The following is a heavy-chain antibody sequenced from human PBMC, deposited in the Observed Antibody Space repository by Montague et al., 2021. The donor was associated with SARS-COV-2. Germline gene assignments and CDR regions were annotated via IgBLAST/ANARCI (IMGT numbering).Heavy chain of an antibody. Sequence: PLRLSCAAPGFTFSNIWMSWVRQAPGKGLEWVANIRPDESEKNYVDSVKGRFSISRDNAKNSLYLQMDNLRAEDTAIYYCAKNGGAHGLDVWGQGTSVSVSS. CDR2: IRPDESEK. D-gene: IGHD4-23*01. V-gene: IGHV3-7*01. J-gene: IGHJ6*02. CDR1: GFTFSNIW. CDR3: AKNGGAHGLDV.